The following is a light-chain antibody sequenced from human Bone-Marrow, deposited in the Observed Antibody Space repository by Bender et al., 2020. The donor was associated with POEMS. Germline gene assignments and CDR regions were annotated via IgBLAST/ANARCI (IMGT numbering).Light chain of an antibody. CDR2: DDR. V-gene: IGLV3-21*02. CDR3: QVWDSSSDHWV. J-gene: IGLJ3*02. Sequence: SYVLTQPPSVSVAPGQTARITCGGADIGGKSVNWYQQKPGQAPVLVVYDDRDRPSGIPERFSGSNSGNTATLTISRVEAGDEADYYCQVWDSSSDHWVFGGGTKLTVL. CDR1: DIGGKS.